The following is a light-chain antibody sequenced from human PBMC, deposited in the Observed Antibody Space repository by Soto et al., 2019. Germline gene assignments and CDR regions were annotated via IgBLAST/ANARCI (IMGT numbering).Light chain of an antibody. J-gene: IGKJ3*01. CDR2: DTS. Sequence: EIVMTQSPGTLSVSPGERATLSCRASQSLANSFIAWYQQKPGQAPRLLIYDTSSRASGIPDRFSGSGSGTDFTLTIRSLEPEDFAVYYCQQRSNWPPVFCPGTKVYL. CDR3: QQRSNWPPV. CDR1: QSLANSF. V-gene: IGKV3D-20*02.